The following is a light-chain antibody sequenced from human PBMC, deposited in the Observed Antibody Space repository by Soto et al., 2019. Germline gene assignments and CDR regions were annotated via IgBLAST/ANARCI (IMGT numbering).Light chain of an antibody. CDR2: LGS. J-gene: IGKJ1*01. V-gene: IGKV2-28*01. Sequence: IVMTQSPLSLSVTPGEAASISCMSSARLLHKNGYNYVDWYMQKPGQSPQLLIYLGSNRASGVPDRFSGSGSDTYFTLEISRVEADDVGVYYCMQPLENFRTFGQATKVDIK. CDR3: MQPLENFRT. CDR1: ARLLHKNGYNY.